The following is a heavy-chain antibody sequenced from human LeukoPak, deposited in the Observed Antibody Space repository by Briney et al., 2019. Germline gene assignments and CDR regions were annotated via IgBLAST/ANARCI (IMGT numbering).Heavy chain of an antibody. CDR1: GGSISSYY. CDR2: IYTSGST. V-gene: IGHV4-4*07. CDR3: ARRGEKLSGSYSYYYYYMDV. D-gene: IGHD1-26*01. J-gene: IGHJ6*03. Sequence: SETLSLTCTVSGGSISSYYWSWIRQPAGKGLEWIGRIYTSGSTNYNPSLKSRVTMSVDTSKNQFSLKLSSVTAADTAVYYCARRGEKLSGSYSYYYYYMDVWGKGTTVTVSS.